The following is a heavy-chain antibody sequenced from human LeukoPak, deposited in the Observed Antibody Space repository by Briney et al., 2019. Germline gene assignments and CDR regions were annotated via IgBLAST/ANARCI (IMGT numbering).Heavy chain of an antibody. CDR1: GFTFSRYA. Sequence: PGGSLRLSCAASGFTFSRYAMSWVRQAPGKGLEWFSVIIAAGSSTYYADSVKGRFTISRDNSKNTLFLQMNSLRAEDTALYYCAKLLITRVVIPPALDSWGQGTLVTVSS. V-gene: IGHV3-23*01. J-gene: IGHJ4*02. CDR2: IIAAGSST. CDR3: AKLLITRVVIPPALDS. D-gene: IGHD2/OR15-2a*01.